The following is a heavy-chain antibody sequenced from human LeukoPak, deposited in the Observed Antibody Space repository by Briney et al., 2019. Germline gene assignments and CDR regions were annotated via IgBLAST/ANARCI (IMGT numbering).Heavy chain of an antibody. D-gene: IGHD5/OR15-5a*01. CDR3: VRRYYEYNVYDRHVDF. Sequence: GGSLRLSYAASGFTFSRDWMHWVRQAPGKGLVWVSRISDDGSITTYADSVQGRFTISRDNAKSTVFLQMNSLRVEDTAVYFCVRRYYEYNVYDRHVDFWDQGILVTVSS. CDR1: GFTFSRDW. V-gene: IGHV3-74*03. CDR2: ISDDGSIT. J-gene: IGHJ4*02.